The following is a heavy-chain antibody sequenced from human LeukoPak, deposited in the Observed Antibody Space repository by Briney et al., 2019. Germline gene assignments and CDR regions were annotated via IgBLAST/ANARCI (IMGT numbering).Heavy chain of an antibody. V-gene: IGHV3-23*01. J-gene: IGHJ6*03. CDR1: GFTFSGYG. Sequence: GGSLRLSCAASGFTFSGYGMAWVRQAPGKGLEWVSGVSSSGTTYYADSVKGRFTISRDNSKNTMSLQMNTLRVEDTAVYCWVKMQGYMDVWGKGASVTVSS. CDR3: VKMQGYMDV. CDR2: VSSSGTT.